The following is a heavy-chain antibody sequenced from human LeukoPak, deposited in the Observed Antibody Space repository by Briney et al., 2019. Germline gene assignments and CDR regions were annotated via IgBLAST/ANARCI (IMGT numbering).Heavy chain of an antibody. CDR1: GFTFSSYA. CDR3: ARIRGGWYIDY. CDR2: ISGSGTNT. V-gene: IGHV3-23*01. Sequence: GGSLRLSCVASGFTFSSYAMTWVRQAPGKGLEWVSGISGSGTNTYYADSVKGRFTISRDNSKNTLYLQMNSLRAEDTAVYYCARIRGGWYIDYWGQGTLVTVSS. J-gene: IGHJ4*02. D-gene: IGHD3-10*01.